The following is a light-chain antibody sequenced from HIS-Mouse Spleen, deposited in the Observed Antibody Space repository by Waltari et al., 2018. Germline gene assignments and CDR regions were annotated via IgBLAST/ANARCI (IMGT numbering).Light chain of an antibody. CDR2: KDS. J-gene: IGLJ3*02. Sequence: SYELTQPSSVSVSPGQTARITCSGQVLAKTYDRGFQQKPGQAPALVIYKDSERPPGIPERFSGSSSGTTVTLTISGAQVEDEADYYCYSAADNNLVFGGGTKLTVL. CDR1: VLAKTY. V-gene: IGLV3-27*01. CDR3: YSAADNNLV.